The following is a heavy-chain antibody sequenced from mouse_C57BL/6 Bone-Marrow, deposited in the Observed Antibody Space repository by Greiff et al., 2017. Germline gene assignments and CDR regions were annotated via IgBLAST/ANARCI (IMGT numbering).Heavy chain of an antibody. CDR2: INPNNGGT. D-gene: IGHD2-3*01. J-gene: IGHJ4*01. Sequence: VQLQQSGPELVKPGASVKISCKASGYTFTDYYMNWVKQSHGKSLEWIGDINPNNGGTSYNQKFKGKATLTVDKSSSTGYMEIRSLTSEDSAVDYCARSWWLLHYSMDYWGQGTSVTVSS. CDR3: ARSWWLLHYSMDY. V-gene: IGHV1-26*01. CDR1: GYTFTDYY.